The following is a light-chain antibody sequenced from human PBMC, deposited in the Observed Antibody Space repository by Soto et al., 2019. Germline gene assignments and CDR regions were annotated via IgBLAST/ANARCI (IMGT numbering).Light chain of an antibody. J-gene: IGKJ4*01. CDR1: QTVRNNY. CDR2: DAS. Sequence: EFVLTQSPGTLSLSPGERATLSCRASQTVRNNYLAWYQQKPGQAPRLLIYDASSRATGIPDRFSGGGSGTDFTLTISRLEPEDFAVYYCQQDYHSLTFGGGTKVDIK. V-gene: IGKV3-20*01. CDR3: QQDYHSLT.